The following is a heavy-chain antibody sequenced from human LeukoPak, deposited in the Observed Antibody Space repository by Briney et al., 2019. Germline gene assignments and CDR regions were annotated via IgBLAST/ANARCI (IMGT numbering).Heavy chain of an antibody. D-gene: IGHD3-22*01. CDR1: GGSISSYY. Sequence: SETLSLICTVSGGSISSYYWSWIRQPPGKGLEWIGYIYYSGSTYYNPSLKSRVTISVDTSKNQFSLKLSSVTAADTAVYYCASFPITTSSKSGYWGQGTLVTVSS. V-gene: IGHV4-59*12. CDR2: IYYSGST. J-gene: IGHJ4*02. CDR3: ASFPITTSSKSGY.